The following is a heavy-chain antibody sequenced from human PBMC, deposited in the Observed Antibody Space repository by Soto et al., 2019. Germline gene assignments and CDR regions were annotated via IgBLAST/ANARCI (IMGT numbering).Heavy chain of an antibody. D-gene: IGHD6-13*01. Sequence: ESCPTLVNPTQTLTLTCTFSGISLTSGAVGVGWIRQPPGEALEWLALIYWNDEEYYNPSLRNRLTISRDTSKNQVVLTMTSMDPVDTATYYCAHRLPGPSGYDVWGQGTTVTVSS. CDR3: AHRLPGPSGYDV. CDR2: IYWNDEE. V-gene: IGHV2-5*01. J-gene: IGHJ6*02. CDR1: GISLTSGAVG.